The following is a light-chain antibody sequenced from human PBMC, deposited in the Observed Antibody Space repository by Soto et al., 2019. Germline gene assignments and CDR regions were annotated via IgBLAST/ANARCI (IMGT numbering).Light chain of an antibody. Sequence: QSALTQPASVSGSPGQSITISCTGTSSDIGGYDYVSWYQQHLGKVPKLMIFEVSNRPSGVSYRFSGSKSGNTASLTISGLQAEDEADYYCSSYTGSSTLYVFGTGTKLTVL. CDR1: SSDIGGYDY. CDR3: SSYTGSSTLYV. J-gene: IGLJ1*01. V-gene: IGLV2-14*01. CDR2: EVS.